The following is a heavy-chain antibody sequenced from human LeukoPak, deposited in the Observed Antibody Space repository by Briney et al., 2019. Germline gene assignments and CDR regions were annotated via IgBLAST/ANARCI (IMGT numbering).Heavy chain of an antibody. Sequence: GGSLRLSCAASGFTFSSYGMHWVRQAPGKGLEWVAVIWYDGSNKYYADSVKGRFTISRDNSKNTLYLQMNSLRAEDTAVYYCARAEGYYDSSGNDAFDIWGQGTMVTVSS. D-gene: IGHD3-22*01. CDR2: IWYDGSNK. J-gene: IGHJ3*02. CDR1: GFTFSSYG. V-gene: IGHV3-33*01. CDR3: ARAEGYYDSSGNDAFDI.